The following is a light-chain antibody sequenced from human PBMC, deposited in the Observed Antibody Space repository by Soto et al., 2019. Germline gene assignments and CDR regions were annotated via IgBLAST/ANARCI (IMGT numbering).Light chain of an antibody. CDR3: HQYGISPPT. CDR2: GVS. V-gene: IGKV3-20*01. J-gene: IGKJ1*01. Sequence: EVVLTQSPGTLSLSPGERATLSCRASQSVSGSDLAWYQQKPGQAPRLLISGVSNRATGTPDRLSGSGSGTDFTLTISSLEPEDFAVFYCHQYGISPPTFGPGTKVEI. CDR1: QSVSGSD.